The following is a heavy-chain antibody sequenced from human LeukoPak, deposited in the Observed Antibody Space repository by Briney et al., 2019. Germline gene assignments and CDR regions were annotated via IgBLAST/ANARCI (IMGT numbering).Heavy chain of an antibody. Sequence: PSETLSLTCTVSGGSISSYYWSWIRQPAGKGLEWIGRIYTSGSTNYNPSLKSRVTMSVDTSKNQFSLKLSSVTAADTAVYYCARGTRLLLYCYYYMDVWGKGTTVTVSS. CDR1: GGSISSYY. J-gene: IGHJ6*03. V-gene: IGHV4-4*07. CDR3: ARGTRLLLYCYYYMDV. D-gene: IGHD3-22*01. CDR2: IYTSGST.